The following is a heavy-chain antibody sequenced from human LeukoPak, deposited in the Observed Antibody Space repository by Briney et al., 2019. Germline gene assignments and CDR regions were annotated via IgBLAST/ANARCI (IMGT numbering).Heavy chain of an antibody. D-gene: IGHD3-10*01. J-gene: IGHJ4*02. CDR1: GRSLSSGGYY. Sequence: SETLSLTCTVSGRSLSSGGYYWNWIRQHPGKGLEWTGYTYYSGSTHYNPSLKSRVTISVDTSKNQFSLKLSSVTAADTAVYYCARSGYYGSGSYMPEIDYWGQGTLVTVSS. CDR3: ARSGYYGSGSYMPEIDY. CDR2: TYYSGST. V-gene: IGHV4-31*03.